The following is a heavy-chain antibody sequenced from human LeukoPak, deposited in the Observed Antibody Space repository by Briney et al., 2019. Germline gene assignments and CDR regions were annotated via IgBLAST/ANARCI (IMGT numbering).Heavy chain of an antibody. D-gene: IGHD6-13*01. J-gene: IGHJ4*02. CDR3: AKAALAAAGTRPYYFDY. CDR1: GFTFYDYA. Sequence: PGGSLRLSCAASGFTFYDYAMHWVRHAPGKGLEWVSGISWNSGSIGYADSVKGRFTISRDNAKNSLYLQMNSLRAEDTALYYCAKAALAAAGTRPYYFDYWGQGTLVTVSS. CDR2: ISWNSGSI. V-gene: IGHV3-9*01.